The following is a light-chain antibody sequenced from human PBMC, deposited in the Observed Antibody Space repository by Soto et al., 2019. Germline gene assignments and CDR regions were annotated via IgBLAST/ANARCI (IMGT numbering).Light chain of an antibody. CDR3: QSYDSSLSGSWV. Sequence: QTVVTQPPSVSGAPGQRVTISCTGSSSNIGAGYDVHWYQHLPGTAPKLLIHGNTNRPSGVPDRFSGSKSVTSASLAITGLQAEDEADYYCQSYDSSLSGSWVFGGGTKLTVL. CDR2: GNT. V-gene: IGLV1-40*01. CDR1: SSNIGAGYD. J-gene: IGLJ3*02.